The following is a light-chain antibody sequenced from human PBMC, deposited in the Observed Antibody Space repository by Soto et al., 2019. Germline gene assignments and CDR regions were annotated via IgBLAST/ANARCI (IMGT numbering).Light chain of an antibody. Sequence: DIQMTQSPSTLSASVGDRVTITCRASQSISNWLAWYQQRPGKAPRLMIFDASSLYSGVPARFSGSGSGTEFTLTISSLQPDDFATYYCQQYDSYSWTLGQGPKVDI. V-gene: IGKV1-5*01. CDR3: QQYDSYSWT. J-gene: IGKJ1*01. CDR2: DAS. CDR1: QSISNW.